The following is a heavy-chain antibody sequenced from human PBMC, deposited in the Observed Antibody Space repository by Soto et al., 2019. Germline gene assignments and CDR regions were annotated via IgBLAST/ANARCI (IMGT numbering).Heavy chain of an antibody. J-gene: IGHJ5*02. CDR2: INHSGST. CDR1: GGSFSGYY. D-gene: IGHD3-10*01. Sequence: PSETLSITCAVYGGSFSGYYWSWIRQPPGKGLEWIGEINHSGSTNYNPSLKSRVTISVDTSKNQFSLKLSSVTAADTAVYYCARMYYYGSGSYARPFDPWGQGTLVTVSS. CDR3: ARMYYYGSGSYARPFDP. V-gene: IGHV4-34*01.